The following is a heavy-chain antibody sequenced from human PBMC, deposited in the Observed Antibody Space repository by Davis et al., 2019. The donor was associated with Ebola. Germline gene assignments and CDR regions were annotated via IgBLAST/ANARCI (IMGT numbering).Heavy chain of an antibody. J-gene: IGHJ4*02. V-gene: IGHV4-34*01. CDR3: ARSAAQYFYDGSNYHSTAGTDFDY. Sequence: SETLSLTCAVYGGSFSGYYWSWIRQPPGKGLEWIGEINHSGSTNYNPSLKSRVTTSIDTSKNEFSLKLTSVTAADTAVYYCARSAAQYFYDGSNYHSTAGTDFDYWGQGTLVTVSS. CDR1: GGSFSGYY. D-gene: IGHD3-22*01. CDR2: INHSGST.